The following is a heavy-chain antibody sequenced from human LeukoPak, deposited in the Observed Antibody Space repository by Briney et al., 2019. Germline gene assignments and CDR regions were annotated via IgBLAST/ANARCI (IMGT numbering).Heavy chain of an antibody. CDR1: GFTLSSYG. CDR2: ISYDGSNK. V-gene: IGHV3-30*18. Sequence: TGGSLRLSCAASGFTLSSYGMHWVRQAPGKGLEWVAVISYDGSNKYYADSVKGRFTISRDNSKNTLYLQMNSLRAEDTAVYYCAKAPADYYDSSGYLIDWDQGTLVTVSS. D-gene: IGHD3-22*01. CDR3: AKAPADYYDSSGYLID. J-gene: IGHJ4*02.